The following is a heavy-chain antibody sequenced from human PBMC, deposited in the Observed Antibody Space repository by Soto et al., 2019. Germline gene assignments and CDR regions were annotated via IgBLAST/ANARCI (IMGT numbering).Heavy chain of an antibody. V-gene: IGHV3-30-3*01. D-gene: IGHD3-22*01. J-gene: IGHJ6*02. CDR3: ARAPYYYDRQGENYYGMDV. CDR2: MSYDGSNK. CDR1: GFTFSSYA. Sequence: PGGSLRLSCAASGFTFSSYAMHWVRQAPGKGLEWVAVMSYDGSNKYYADSVKGRFTISRDNSKNTLYLQMNSLRAEDTAVYYCARAPYYYDRQGENYYGMDVWGQGTTVTVSS.